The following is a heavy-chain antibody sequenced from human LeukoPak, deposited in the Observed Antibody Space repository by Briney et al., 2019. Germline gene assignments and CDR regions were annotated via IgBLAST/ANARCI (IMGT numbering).Heavy chain of an antibody. D-gene: IGHD3-22*01. V-gene: IGHV1-2*02. CDR1: GYTFTSYG. CDR3: AREREFRYYSDSSAYYRQLVDF. Sequence: VASVKVSCKASGYTFTSYGISWVRQAPGQGLEWMGWINPKSGGTNSAQGFQGRVTMTRDTSISTAYMELTRLTSDDTAVYYCAREREFRYYSDSSAYYRQLVDFWGQGTLVTVSS. J-gene: IGHJ4*02. CDR2: INPKSGGT.